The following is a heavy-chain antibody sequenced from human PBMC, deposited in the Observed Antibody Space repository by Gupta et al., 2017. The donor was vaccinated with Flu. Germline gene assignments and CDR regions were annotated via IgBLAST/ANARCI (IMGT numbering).Heavy chain of an antibody. CDR1: VFSFSYAY. Sequence: EVQLVESGGGLVKPGGSLRLSCAASVFSFSYAYMNWVRQAPGKGLEWVGRLKSETDGGTADYAAPVKGRFTISRDDSKNTLWLQMNSLRIEDTAVYYCTTDSSGGITFDIWGQGTPVTVSA. V-gene: IGHV3-15*01. CDR2: LKSETDGGTA. D-gene: IGHD3-10*01. J-gene: IGHJ3*02. CDR3: TTDSSGGITFDI.